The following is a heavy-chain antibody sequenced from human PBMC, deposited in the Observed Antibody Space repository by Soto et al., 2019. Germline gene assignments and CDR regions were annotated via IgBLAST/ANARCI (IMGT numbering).Heavy chain of an antibody. CDR1: GGSISSGGYS. J-gene: IGHJ5*02. CDR2: IYHSGST. CDR3: ARDVGIAALPLTTHWFDP. D-gene: IGHD6-13*01. V-gene: IGHV4-30-2*01. Sequence: PSETLSLTCAVSGGSISSGGYSWSWIRQPPGKGLEWIGYIYHSGSTNYNPSLKSRVTISVDTSKNQFSLKLSSVTAADTAVYYCARDVGIAALPLTTHWFDPWAQGTLVTVSS.